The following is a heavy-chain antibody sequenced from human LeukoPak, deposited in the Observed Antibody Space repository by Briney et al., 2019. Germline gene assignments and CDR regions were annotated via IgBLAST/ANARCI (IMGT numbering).Heavy chain of an antibody. Sequence: GGSLRLSWAASGFIFSDHYMDWVRQAPGKGLEWVGRTRNEANIYTTKYAASVKGRFTNSRDDSKNSLYLQMNSLKTEDTAVYYCASPVGSTTVRAFDIWGQGTMVTVSS. CDR1: GFIFSDHY. D-gene: IGHD1-26*01. V-gene: IGHV3-72*01. CDR2: TRNEANIYTT. J-gene: IGHJ3*02. CDR3: ASPVGSTTVRAFDI.